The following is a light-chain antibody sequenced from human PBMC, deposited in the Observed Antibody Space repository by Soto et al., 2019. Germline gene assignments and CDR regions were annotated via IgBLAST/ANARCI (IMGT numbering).Light chain of an antibody. Sequence: ERVMTQSPVTLSVSPGESVTLSCRASQSVGTNLAWYQQKPGQAPSLLIYGVSTRATGIPTRFSGSGSGRQFTLTISSLRSEDFAVYYCQQYNNWPQTFGQGTKVEIK. CDR1: QSVGTN. CDR2: GVS. V-gene: IGKV3-15*01. J-gene: IGKJ1*01. CDR3: QQYNNWPQT.